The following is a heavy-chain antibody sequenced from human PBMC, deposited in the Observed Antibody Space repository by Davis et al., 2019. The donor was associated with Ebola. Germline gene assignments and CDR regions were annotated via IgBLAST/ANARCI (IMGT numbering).Heavy chain of an antibody. J-gene: IGHJ4*02. CDR2: IYYSGST. Sequence: GSLRLSCTVSGGSISSYYWSWIRQPPGKGLEWIGYIYYSGSTNYNPSLKSRVTISVDTSKNQFSLKLSSVTAADTAVYYCARAPVAGTNFDYWGQGTLVTVSS. CDR3: ARAPVAGTNFDY. D-gene: IGHD6-19*01. V-gene: IGHV4-59*12. CDR1: GGSISSYY.